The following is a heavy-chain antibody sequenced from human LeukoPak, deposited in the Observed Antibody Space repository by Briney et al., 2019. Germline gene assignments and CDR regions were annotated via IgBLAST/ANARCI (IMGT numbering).Heavy chain of an antibody. CDR3: ARAPLYCSGGSCFDY. V-gene: IGHV1-46*01. CDR2: INPSGGST. CDR1: GYTFTSYD. J-gene: IGHJ4*02. D-gene: IGHD2-15*01. Sequence: ASVKVSCKASGYTFTSYDINWVRQAPGQGLEWMGIINPSGGSTSYAQKFQGRVTMTRDMSTSTVYMELSSLRSEDTAVYYCARAPLYCSGGSCFDYWGQGTLVTVSS.